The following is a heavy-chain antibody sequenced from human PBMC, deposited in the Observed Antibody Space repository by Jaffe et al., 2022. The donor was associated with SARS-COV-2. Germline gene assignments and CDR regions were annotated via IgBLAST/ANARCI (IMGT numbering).Heavy chain of an antibody. CDR2: MNPNSGNT. CDR1: GYTFTSYD. CDR3: ARGRYPANYYYYYHMDV. D-gene: IGHD1-20*01. V-gene: IGHV1-8*01. J-gene: IGHJ6*03. Sequence: QVQLVQSGAEVKKPGASVKVSCKASGYTFTSYDINWVRQATGQGLEWMGWMNPNSGNTGYAQKFQGRVTMTRNTSISTAYMELSSLRSEDTAVYYCARGRYPANYYYYYHMDVWGKGTTVTVSS.